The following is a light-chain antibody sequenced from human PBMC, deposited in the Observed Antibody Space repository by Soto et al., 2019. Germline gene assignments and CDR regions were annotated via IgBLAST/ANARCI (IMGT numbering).Light chain of an antibody. CDR3: QQRYKAPWT. Sequence: EIVLTQSPATLSLSPGERATLSCRASKSVSSYLLWYQQKPGQAPRALIYDASNRATGIPARFSGSGSGTYFTLTISSLEPEDFAVYYCQQRYKAPWTFGQGTNMEIK. CDR1: KSVSSY. V-gene: IGKV3-11*01. CDR2: DAS. J-gene: IGKJ1*01.